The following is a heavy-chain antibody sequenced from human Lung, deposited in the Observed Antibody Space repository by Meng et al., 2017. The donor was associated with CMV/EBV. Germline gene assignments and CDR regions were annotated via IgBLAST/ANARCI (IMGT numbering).Heavy chain of an antibody. Sequence: LSCTVSGGSISSSSYYWGWIRQPPGKGLEWIGSIYSSGSTYYNPSLKSRVTISVDTSKNQFSLKLSSVTAADTAVYYCARYLITFGGVIVSDYWGQGTLVTVSS. J-gene: IGHJ4*02. CDR1: GGSISSSSYY. CDR3: ARYLITFGGVIVSDY. D-gene: IGHD3-16*02. V-gene: IGHV4-39*07. CDR2: IYSSGST.